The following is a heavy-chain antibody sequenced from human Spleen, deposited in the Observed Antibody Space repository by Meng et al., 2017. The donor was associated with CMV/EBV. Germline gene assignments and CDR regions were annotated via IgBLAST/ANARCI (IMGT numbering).Heavy chain of an antibody. J-gene: IGHJ5*02. CDR3: ARDPGDRWFDP. V-gene: IGHV1-69*08. D-gene: IGHD7-27*01. CDR2: LFPILGTA. CDR1: GVPFSTST. Sequence: SCTASGVPFSTSTIRWVRQPPGRGLELLGRLFPILGTANYSQKFQGRVTIPADKSTSTAYMELSSLRSEDTAVYYCARDPGDRWFDPWGQGTLVTVSS.